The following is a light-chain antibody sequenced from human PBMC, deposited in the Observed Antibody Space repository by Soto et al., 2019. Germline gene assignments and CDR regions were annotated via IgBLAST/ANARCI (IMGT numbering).Light chain of an antibody. CDR1: SSEVGGYKY. CDR2: EVS. CDR3: SSYGGRNHLVV. J-gene: IGLJ2*01. V-gene: IGLV2-8*01. Sequence: QSALTQPPSASGSPGESVTISCTGTSSEVGGYKYVSWYQQHPGKAPKLMIYEVSKRPSGVPDRFYGSKSGNPASLTVSGLQAEDEADYFCSSYGGRNHLVVVGGGTQLTVL.